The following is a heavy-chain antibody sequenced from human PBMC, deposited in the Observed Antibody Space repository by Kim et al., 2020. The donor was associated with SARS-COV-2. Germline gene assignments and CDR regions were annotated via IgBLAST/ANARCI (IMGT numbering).Heavy chain of an antibody. D-gene: IGHD4-17*01. Sequence: PSLKSRVTISVATSKSQFSLKLTTVTAADTAVYYCARGHGNGDYVLDYWGQGTLVTVSS. J-gene: IGHJ4*02. CDR3: ARGHGNGDYVLDY. V-gene: IGHV4-34*01.